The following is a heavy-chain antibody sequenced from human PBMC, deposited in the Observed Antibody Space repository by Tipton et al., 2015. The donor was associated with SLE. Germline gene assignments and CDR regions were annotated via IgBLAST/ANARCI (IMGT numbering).Heavy chain of an antibody. V-gene: IGHV3-64*02. D-gene: IGHD5-12*01. CDR3: ARYGGYDEHYFDY. Sequence: SLRLSCAASGFTFSSYGMHWVRQAPGKGLEYVSAISANGISTYYADSVKGRFTISRDNPKNTLYLQMGSLRAEDMAVYYCARYGGYDEHYFDYWGQGTLVTVSS. J-gene: IGHJ4*02. CDR1: GFTFSSYG. CDR2: ISANGIST.